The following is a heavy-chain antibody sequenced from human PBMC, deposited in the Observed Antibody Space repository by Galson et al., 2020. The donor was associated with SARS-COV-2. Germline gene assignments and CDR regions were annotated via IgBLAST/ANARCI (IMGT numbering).Heavy chain of an antibody. Sequence: SETLSLTCTVSSDSVSTNGYYRAWLRQPPGKGLEWIATIYYTGNTYYNPSLKNRVTISADTSKNYFSLRLRSVTAADTAVYYFALTTVTTRWVGPGGQGSLVTVSS. J-gene: IGHJ5*02. CDR3: ALTTVTTRWVGP. D-gene: IGHD4-4*01. CDR2: IYYTGNT. CDR1: SDSVSTNGYY. V-gene: IGHV4-39*02.